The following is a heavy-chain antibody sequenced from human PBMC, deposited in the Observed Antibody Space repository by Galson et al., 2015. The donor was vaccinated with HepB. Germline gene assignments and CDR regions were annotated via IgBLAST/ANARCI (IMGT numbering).Heavy chain of an antibody. CDR3: ARTRGAAAGIFDY. J-gene: IGHJ4*02. V-gene: IGHV3-74*01. Sequence: SPRLSCAAPGFTFSNYWMHWVRQAPGKGLVWVSRINSDGTYITYADSVKGRFTIPRDNAKNTLYLQMNSPRAEDTALYYCARTRGAAAGIFDYWGQGSLVTVSS. CDR1: GFTFSNYW. D-gene: IGHD6-13*01. CDR2: INSDGTYI.